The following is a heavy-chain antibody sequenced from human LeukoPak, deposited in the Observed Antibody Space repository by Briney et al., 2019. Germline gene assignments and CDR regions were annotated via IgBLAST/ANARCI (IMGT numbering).Heavy chain of an antibody. J-gene: IGHJ4*02. CDR2: INHSGST. V-gene: IGHV4-34*01. CDR3: ARGQNDYVWGSYRPLDY. CDR1: GGSFGGYY. Sequence: PSETLSLTCAVYGGSFGGYYWSWIRQPPGKGLEWIGEINHSGSTNYNPSLKSRVTISVDTSKNQFSLKLSSVTAADTAVYYCARGQNDYVWGSYRPLDYWGQGTLVTVSS. D-gene: IGHD3-16*02.